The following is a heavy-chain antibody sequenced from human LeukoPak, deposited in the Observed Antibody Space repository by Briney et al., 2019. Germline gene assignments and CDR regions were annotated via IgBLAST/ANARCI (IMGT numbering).Heavy chain of an antibody. D-gene: IGHD6-6*01. V-gene: IGHV3-15*01. CDR2: IKSKTDGGTT. CDR3: TTRPYSSFIAFDY. Sequence: GGSLRLSCAASGFTFSNAWMSWVRQAQGKGLKWVGRIKSKTDGGTTDYAAPVKGRFTISRDDSKNTLYLQMNSLKTEDTAVYYCTTRPYSSFIAFDYWGQGTLVTVSS. CDR1: GFTFSNAW. J-gene: IGHJ4*02.